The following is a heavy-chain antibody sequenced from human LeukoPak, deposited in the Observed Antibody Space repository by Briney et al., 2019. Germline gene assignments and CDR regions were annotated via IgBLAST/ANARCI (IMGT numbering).Heavy chain of an antibody. D-gene: IGHD3-9*01. CDR3: ARLRYFDWLPPYYFDY. Sequence: SETLSLTCTVSGGSMSSYYWSWTRQPPGKGLEWIGYIYYSGSTNYNPSLKSRVTISVDTSKNQFSLKLSSVTAADTAVYYCARLRYFDWLPPYYFDYWGQGTLVTVSS. CDR2: IYYSGST. V-gene: IGHV4-59*08. CDR1: GGSMSSYY. J-gene: IGHJ4*02.